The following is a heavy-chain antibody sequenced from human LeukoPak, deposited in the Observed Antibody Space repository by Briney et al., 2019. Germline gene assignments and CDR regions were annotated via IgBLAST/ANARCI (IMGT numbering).Heavy chain of an antibody. CDR3: AREPLVVPAAMMGWFDP. V-gene: IGHV1-69*13. CDR2: IIPIFGTA. Sequence: SVKVSCKASGGTFSSYAISWVRQAPGQGLEWMGGIIPIFGTANYAQKFQGRVTITADESTSTAYMELSSLRSEDTAVYYCAREPLVVPAAMMGWFDPWGQGTLVTVSS. J-gene: IGHJ5*02. D-gene: IGHD2-2*01. CDR1: GGTFSSYA.